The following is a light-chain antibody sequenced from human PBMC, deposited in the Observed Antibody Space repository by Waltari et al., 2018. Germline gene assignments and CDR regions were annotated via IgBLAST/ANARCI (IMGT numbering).Light chain of an antibody. CDR3: QSYDSSLGGSV. CDR2: GNT. V-gene: IGLV1-40*01. J-gene: IGLJ2*01. CDR1: SSNIGAGYD. Sequence: QSVLTQPASVSGAPGQRVPISCTGSSSNIGAGYDVNWYQQLPGEAPKLLIYGNTNRPSGVPDRVSGSKSGTSASLAITGLRADDEADYYCQSYDSSLGGSVFGGGTKLTVL.